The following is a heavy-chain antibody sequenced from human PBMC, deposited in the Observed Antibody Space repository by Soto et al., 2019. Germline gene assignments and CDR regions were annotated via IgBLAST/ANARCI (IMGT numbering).Heavy chain of an antibody. CDR2: IWYSGST. CDR1: GVSLRSSTYY. D-gene: IGHD3-10*01. J-gene: IGHJ4*02. CDR3: ARSRGFGEDLSYFDY. V-gene: IGHV4-39*01. Sequence: QLQLQESGPGLVKPSETLSLTCTVSGVSLRSSTYYWGWIRQPPGKGLEWIGSIWYSGSTYYSPSLKSRVTISEDKAKNQFSLKLNSVTAADTAVYYCARSRGFGEDLSYFDYWCQGTLVTVSS.